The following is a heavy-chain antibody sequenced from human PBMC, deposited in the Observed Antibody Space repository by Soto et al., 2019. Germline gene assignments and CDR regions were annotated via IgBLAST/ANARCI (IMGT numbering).Heavy chain of an antibody. J-gene: IGHJ4*02. D-gene: IGHD1-1*01. Sequence: QVQLQESGPGLVKPSQTLSLTCTVSGGSISSGDYYWSWIRQHPGKGLEWIGYIYYSGSTYYNPSLSGRVTMSVDTSKNQFSLKLTSLTAADTAVYYCAGSTPATVTTPPGYWGQGTLVTVSS. CDR3: AGSTPATVTTPPGY. CDR2: IYYSGST. V-gene: IGHV4-31*03. CDR1: GGSISSGDYY.